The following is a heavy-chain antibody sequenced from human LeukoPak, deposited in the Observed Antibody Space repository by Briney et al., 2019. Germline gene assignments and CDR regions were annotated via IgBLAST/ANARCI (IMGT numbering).Heavy chain of an antibody. D-gene: IGHD3-16*02. CDR1: DGSFSGYY. CDR3: ARGGYDYVWGSYHFDY. J-gene: IGHJ4*02. Sequence: SETLSLTCAVYDGSFSGYYWSWIRQPPGKGLEWIGEINHSGSTNYNPSLKSRVTISLDTSKSQFSLKVRYVTAADTAVYYCARGGYDYVWGSYHFDYWGQGTLVTVSS. V-gene: IGHV4-34*01. CDR2: INHSGST.